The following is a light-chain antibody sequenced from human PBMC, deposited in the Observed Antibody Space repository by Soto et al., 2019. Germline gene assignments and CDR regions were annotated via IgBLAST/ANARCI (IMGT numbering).Light chain of an antibody. Sequence: QSALTQPASVSGSPGQSITISCTGTSSDVGSYNLVSWYQQHPGKAPKLMIYEVSKRPSGVSNRFSGSKSGNTASLTSSGLQAEDEADYYFCSYAGSSTLVFGGGTKLTVL. CDR1: SSDVGSYNL. J-gene: IGLJ2*01. CDR2: EVS. V-gene: IGLV2-23*02. CDR3: CSYAGSSTLV.